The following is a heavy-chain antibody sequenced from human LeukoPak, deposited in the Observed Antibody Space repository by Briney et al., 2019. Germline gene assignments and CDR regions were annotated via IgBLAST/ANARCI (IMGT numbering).Heavy chain of an antibody. CDR1: DGSISRSGYY. Sequence: SETLSLTCTVSDGSISRSGYYWGWSRQPPGKGLEWIGTISYSGNTYYNPSLKSRVTISVDTSKNQFSLNLNSVTAADTAVYYCASLWPYQLSAFDIWGQGTLVTVSS. D-gene: IGHD2-2*01. J-gene: IGHJ3*02. CDR2: ISYSGNT. CDR3: ASLWPYQLSAFDI. V-gene: IGHV4-39*01.